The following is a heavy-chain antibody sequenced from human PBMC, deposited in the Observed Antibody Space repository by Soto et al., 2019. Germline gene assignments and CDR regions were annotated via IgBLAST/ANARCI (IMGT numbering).Heavy chain of an antibody. V-gene: IGHV1-18*01. CDR2: ISAYNGNT. J-gene: IGHJ6*02. Sequence: QVQLVQSGGEVKKPGASVKVSCKTSGYSFTTYGISWVRQAPGQGLEWMGWISAYNGNTNYAQKLQDRVTMTTDTSKSTAYMELRSLRSDDSAVYYCAREGPATYYCYGIDVWGQGSTVTVSS. CDR3: AREGPATYYCYGIDV. CDR1: GYSFTTYG.